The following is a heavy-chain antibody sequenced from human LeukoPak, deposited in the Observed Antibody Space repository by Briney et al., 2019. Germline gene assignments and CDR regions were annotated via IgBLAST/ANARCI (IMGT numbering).Heavy chain of an antibody. CDR1: GYTFTSYY. V-gene: IGHV1-46*01. D-gene: IGHD1-26*01. J-gene: IGHJ5*02. CDR2: INPSGGGT. CDR3: ASSGGSYHNWFDP. Sequence: GASVRVSCKASGYTFTSYYMHWVRQAPGQGLEWMGIINPSGGGTSYAQKFQGRVTMTRDTSTSTVYMELSSLRSEDTAVYYCASSGGSYHNWFDPWGQGTLVTVSS.